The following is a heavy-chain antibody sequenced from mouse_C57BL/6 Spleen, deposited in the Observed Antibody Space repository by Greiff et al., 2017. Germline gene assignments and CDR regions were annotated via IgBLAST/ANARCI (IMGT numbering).Heavy chain of an antibody. V-gene: IGHV14-4*01. Sequence: EVHLVESGADLVRPGASVKLSCTASGFNIKDDYMHWVKQRPEQGLEWIGWIDPENGDTEYASKFQGKATITADTSSNTAYLQLSSLTSEDTAVYYCTTDYAMDYWGQGTSVTVSS. CDR2: IDPENGDT. J-gene: IGHJ4*01. CDR3: TTDYAMDY. CDR1: GFNIKDDY.